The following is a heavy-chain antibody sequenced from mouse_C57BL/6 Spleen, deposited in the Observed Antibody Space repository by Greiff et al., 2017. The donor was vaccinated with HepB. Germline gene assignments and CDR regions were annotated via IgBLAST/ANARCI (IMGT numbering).Heavy chain of an antibody. CDR2: ISDGGSYT. D-gene: IGHD3-1*01. V-gene: IGHV5-4*03. CDR1: GFTFSSYA. J-gene: IGHJ2*01. Sequence: EVKVVESGGGLVKPGGSLKLSCAASGFTFSSYAMSWVRQTPEKRLEWVATISDGGSYTYYPDNVKGRFTISRDNAKNNLYLQMSHLKSEDTAMYYCARGDVGVDYWGQGTTLTVSS. CDR3: ARGDVGVDY.